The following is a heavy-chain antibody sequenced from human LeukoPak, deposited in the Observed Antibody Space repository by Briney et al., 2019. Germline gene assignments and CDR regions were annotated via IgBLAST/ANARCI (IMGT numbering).Heavy chain of an antibody. V-gene: IGHV3-21*04. CDR2: ISSSSSYI. Sequence: PGGSLRLSCAASGFTFSSYSMNWVRQAPGKGLEWVSSISSSSSYIYYADSVKGRFTISRDNSKNTPYLQMNSLRAEDTAVYYCAKDAILWFGEFDAFDIWGQGTMVTVSS. CDR3: AKDAILWFGEFDAFDI. J-gene: IGHJ3*02. D-gene: IGHD3-10*01. CDR1: GFTFSSYS.